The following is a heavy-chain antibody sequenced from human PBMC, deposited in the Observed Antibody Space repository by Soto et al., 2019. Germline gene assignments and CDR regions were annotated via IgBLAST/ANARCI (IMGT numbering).Heavy chain of an antibody. J-gene: IGHJ4*02. CDR1: GFIFSNAW. V-gene: IGHV3-15*01. D-gene: IGHD6-19*01. Sequence: GGSLRLSCVASGFIFSNAWMTWFRQAPGKGLEWVGRIKSKTDGGTTDYAAPVKGRFTISRDDSKNTLYLQMNSLKTEDTAVYYCTTGPVRLVLDYWGQGTLVTVSS. CDR2: IKSKTDGGTT. CDR3: TTGPVRLVLDY.